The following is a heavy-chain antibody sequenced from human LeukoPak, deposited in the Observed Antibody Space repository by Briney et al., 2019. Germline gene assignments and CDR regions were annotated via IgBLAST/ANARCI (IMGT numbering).Heavy chain of an antibody. CDR3: ARRERGYYDILTGYEGRYYFDY. Sequence: SETLSLTCTVSGGSISSGGYYWSWIRQHPGKGLEWIGYIYYSGSTYYNPSLKSRVTISVDTSKNQFSLKLSSVTAADTAVYYCARRERGYYDILTGYEGRYYFDYWGQGTLVTVSS. CDR2: IYYSGST. V-gene: IGHV4-31*03. J-gene: IGHJ4*02. CDR1: GGSISSGGYY. D-gene: IGHD3-9*01.